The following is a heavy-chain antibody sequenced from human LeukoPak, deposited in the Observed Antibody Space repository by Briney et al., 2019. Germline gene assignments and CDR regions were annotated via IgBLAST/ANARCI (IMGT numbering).Heavy chain of an antibody. J-gene: IGHJ4*02. CDR3: ARVGPMVAATYYFDY. V-gene: IGHV4-59*01. D-gene: IGHD2-15*01. CDR2: IYYSGST. CDR1: GGSISSYY. Sequence: SETLSLTSTVSGGSISSYYWSWIRQPPGKGLEWIGYIYYSGSTSYNPSLKSRVTISVDTSKNQFSLKLSSVTAADTAVYYCARVGPMVAATYYFDYWGQGTLVTVSS.